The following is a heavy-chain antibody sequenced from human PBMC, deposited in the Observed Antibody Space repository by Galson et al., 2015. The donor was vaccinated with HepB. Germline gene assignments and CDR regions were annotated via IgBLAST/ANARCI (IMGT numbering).Heavy chain of an antibody. D-gene: IGHD5-12*01. J-gene: IGHJ4*02. CDR2: FYYSGST. CDR3: ARQNEAVALDY. V-gene: IGHV4-39*01. CDR1: GDSISRSSYY. Sequence: QVQLQESGPGLVKPSETLSLTCTVSGDSISRSSYYWGWIRQPPGKGLEWIGNFYYSGSTFFNPSLRSRVTISADTSKNQFSLKLSSVTAADTAVYYCARQNEAVALDYWGQGILVTVSS.